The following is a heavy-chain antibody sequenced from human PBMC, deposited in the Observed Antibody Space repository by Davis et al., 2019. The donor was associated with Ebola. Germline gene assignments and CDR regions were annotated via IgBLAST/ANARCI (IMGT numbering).Heavy chain of an antibody. CDR2: IYYSGST. CDR1: GGSISSYY. D-gene: IGHD4-17*01. Sequence: PSETLSLTCTVSGGSISSYYWSWVRQPPGKGLEWIGYIYYSGSTNYNPSLKSRVTITVDTSKNQFSLKLSSVTAADTAVYYCARRAGADYGEDYWGQGTLVTVSS. J-gene: IGHJ4*02. V-gene: IGHV4-59*08. CDR3: ARRAGADYGEDY.